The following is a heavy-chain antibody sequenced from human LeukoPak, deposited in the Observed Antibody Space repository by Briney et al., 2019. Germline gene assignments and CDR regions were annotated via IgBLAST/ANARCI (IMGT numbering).Heavy chain of an antibody. V-gene: IGHV3-74*01. D-gene: IGHD2-2*01. J-gene: IGHJ4*02. CDR2: INNDGSST. CDR1: GFTFSSNS. Sequence: GGSLRLSCVASGFTFSSNSMHWVRQAPGKGLVWVSRINNDGSSTSYADSVKGRFTISRDNSKNTLYLQMNSLRAEDTAVYYCAKDGGYCSSTSCYEYYFDYWGQGTLVTVSS. CDR3: AKDGGYCSSTSCYEYYFDY.